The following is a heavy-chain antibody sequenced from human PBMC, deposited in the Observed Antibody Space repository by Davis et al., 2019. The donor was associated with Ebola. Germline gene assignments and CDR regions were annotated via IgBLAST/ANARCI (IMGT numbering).Heavy chain of an antibody. D-gene: IGHD5-12*01. CDR2: IYYSGST. CDR3: ARDARGYSGYEDAFDI. V-gene: IGHV4-61*01. Sequence: PSETLSLTCTVSGCSVSSGSYYWSWIRQPPGKGLEWIGYIYYSGSTNYNPSLKSRVTISVDTSKNQFSLKLSSVTAADTAVYYCARDARGYSGYEDAFDIWGQGTMVTVSS. J-gene: IGHJ3*02. CDR1: GCSVSSGSYY.